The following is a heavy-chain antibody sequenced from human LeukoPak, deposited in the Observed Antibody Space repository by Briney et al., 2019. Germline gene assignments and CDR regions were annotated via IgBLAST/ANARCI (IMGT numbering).Heavy chain of an antibody. CDR2: ISSSSSYI. V-gene: IGHV3-21*01. D-gene: IGHD2-15*01. CDR1: GFTFSSYS. CDR3: ARDIWAKWVGYCSGGSCYSFDY. Sequence: GGSLRLSCAASGFTFSSYSMNWVRQAPGKGLEWVSSISSSSSYIYYADSVKGRFTISRDNAKNSLYLQMNSLRAEDTAVYYCARDIWAKWVGYCSGGSCYSFDYWGQGTLVTVSS. J-gene: IGHJ4*02.